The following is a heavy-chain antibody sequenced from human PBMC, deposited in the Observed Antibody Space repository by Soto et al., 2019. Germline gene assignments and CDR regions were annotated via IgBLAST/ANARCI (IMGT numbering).Heavy chain of an antibody. V-gene: IGHV4-59*01. CDR3: ARDLNIGAFFAP. CDR1: GGSLNRYY. J-gene: IGHJ5*02. CDR2: IHYTGRT. D-gene: IGHD2-15*01. Sequence: ETLCLTCNVSGGSLNRYYWTWIRQPPGKELEWIGYIHYTGRTNCNPSLKSRITMSVDTSKNQFSLRLSSVTAADTAIYYCARDLNIGAFFAPRGKGTLVIVSS.